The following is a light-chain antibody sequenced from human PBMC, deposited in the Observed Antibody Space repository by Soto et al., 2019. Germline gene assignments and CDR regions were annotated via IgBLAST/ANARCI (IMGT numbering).Light chain of an antibody. V-gene: IGKV1-5*01. Sequence: DILMTHSLSALSASVGDRKTITCSASQSISSWLAWYLQKLGKAPKLLIYDASSLVSGFLSRFSGSGSGTEFTLTISSLQPDDFATYYCQQYNSYSWTFGKGTKV. CDR2: DAS. CDR3: QQYNSYSWT. J-gene: IGKJ1*01. CDR1: QSISSW.